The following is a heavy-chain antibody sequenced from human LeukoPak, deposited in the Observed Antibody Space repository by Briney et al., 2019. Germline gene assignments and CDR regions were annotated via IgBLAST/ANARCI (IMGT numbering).Heavy chain of an antibody. J-gene: IGHJ6*02. CDR3: GRSPTARYYYYSMDV. V-gene: IGHV4-34*01. D-gene: IGHD4-17*01. CDR2: INHSGST. CDR1: GGSFSGYY. Sequence: SETLSLTCAVYGGSFSGYYWSWIRQPPGKGLEWIGEINHSGSTNYNPSLKSRVTISVDTSKNQFSLKLSSVTAADTTVYYCGRSPTARYYYYSMDVWGQGTTVTVSS.